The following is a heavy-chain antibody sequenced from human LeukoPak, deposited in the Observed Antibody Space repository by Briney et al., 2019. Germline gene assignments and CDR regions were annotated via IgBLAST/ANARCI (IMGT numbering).Heavy chain of an antibody. Sequence: GGSLRLPCAASGFTFSSYAMHWVRQAPGKGLEWVAVISYDGSNKYYADSVKGRFTISRDNSKNTLYLQMNSLRAEDTAVYYCARDGGMDVWGRGTTVTVSS. V-gene: IGHV3-30-3*01. CDR3: ARDGGMDV. CDR2: ISYDGSNK. CDR1: GFTFSSYA. J-gene: IGHJ6*02.